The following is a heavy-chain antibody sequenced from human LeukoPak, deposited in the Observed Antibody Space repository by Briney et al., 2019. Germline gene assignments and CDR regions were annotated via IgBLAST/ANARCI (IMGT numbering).Heavy chain of an antibody. J-gene: IGHJ6*02. CDR1: GFSVSSNY. CDR2: IYRGGST. Sequence: GGSLRLSCAASGFSVSSNYMTWVRQAPGKGLEWVSVIYRGGSTYSADSVKGRFTISRDNSKNTLYLQMNSLRVEDTAVYYCARDSILGMDVWGQGTTVTVSS. V-gene: IGHV3-66*01. CDR3: ARDSILGMDV.